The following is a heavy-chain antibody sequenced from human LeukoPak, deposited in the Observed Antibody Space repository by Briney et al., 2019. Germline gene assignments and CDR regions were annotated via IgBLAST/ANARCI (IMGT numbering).Heavy chain of an antibody. J-gene: IGHJ4*02. CDR3: AKDRASAGLQFDY. V-gene: IGHV3-74*01. CDR2: INSDGSST. Sequence: GGSLRLSCAASGFTFRSYWMHWVREAPGGGVVWVLRINSDGSSTSYADSVKGRFTISRDNSKNTLYLQMNSLRAEDTAVYYCAKDRASAGLQFDYWGQGTLVTVSS. D-gene: IGHD6-13*01. CDR1: GFTFRSYW.